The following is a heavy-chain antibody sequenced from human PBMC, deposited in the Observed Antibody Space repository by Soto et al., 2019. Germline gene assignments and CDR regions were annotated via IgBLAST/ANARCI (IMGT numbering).Heavy chain of an antibody. CDR2: IYYSVST. V-gene: IGHV4-59*08. D-gene: IGHD4-17*01. Sequence: SETLSLTCVVSGGSLSSYYWSWIRQPPGKGLEWIGYIYYSVSTNYNPSLKSRVTISVDTSKNQFSLKLSSVTTADTAVYYCARHETPHGDYDYWGQATLVTVSS. J-gene: IGHJ4*02. CDR1: GGSLSSYY. CDR3: ARHETPHGDYDY.